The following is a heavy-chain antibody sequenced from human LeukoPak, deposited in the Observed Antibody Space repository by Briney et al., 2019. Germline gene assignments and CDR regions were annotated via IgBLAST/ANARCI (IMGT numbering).Heavy chain of an antibody. CDR2: ISSSSSSYI. V-gene: IGHV3-21*01. CDR3: ARISAVAGPRNFDY. J-gene: IGHJ4*02. D-gene: IGHD6-19*01. Sequence: GGSLRLSCAASGFTFSSYSMNWVRQAPGKGLEWVSSISSSSSSYIYYADSVKGRFTISRDNAKNSLYLQMNSLRAEDTAVYYCARISAVAGPRNFDYWGQGTLVTVSS. CDR1: GFTFSSYS.